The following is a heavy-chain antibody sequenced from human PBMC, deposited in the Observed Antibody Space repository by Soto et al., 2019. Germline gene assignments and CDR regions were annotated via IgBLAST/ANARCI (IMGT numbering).Heavy chain of an antibody. J-gene: IGHJ4*02. D-gene: IGHD3-22*01. Sequence: GGSLRLSCAASGFTFSNYWMSWVRQAPGKGLEWVANIKQDGSEKYYVDYVKSRYTISRDNAKNSLYLQMNSLRAEDTAVYYCAREYSPSYYYDSSGYYFNYWGQGT. V-gene: IGHV3-7*01. CDR2: IKQDGSEK. CDR3: AREYSPSYYYDSSGYYFNY. CDR1: GFTFSNYW.